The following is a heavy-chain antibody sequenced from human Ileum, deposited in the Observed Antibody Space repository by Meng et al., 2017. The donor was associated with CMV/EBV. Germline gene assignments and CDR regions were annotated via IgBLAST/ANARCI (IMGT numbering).Heavy chain of an antibody. CDR3: ARGGVTVGRYDY. CDR2: ISGDSNYI. CDR1: GFAFSTYS. J-gene: IGHJ4*02. Sequence: SCEASGFAFSTYSMNWLRQAPGKGLEWVSSISGDSNYIYYADSVKGRSTISRDNAKNSLYLQMNSLRPEDTALYYCARGGVTVGRYDYWGQGILVTVSS. D-gene: IGHD3-16*01. V-gene: IGHV3-21*06.